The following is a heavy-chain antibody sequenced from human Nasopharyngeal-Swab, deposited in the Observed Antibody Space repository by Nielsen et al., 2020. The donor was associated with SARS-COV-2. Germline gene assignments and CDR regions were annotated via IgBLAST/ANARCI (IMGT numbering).Heavy chain of an antibody. CDR3: ARRQYGDYYYYYGMDV. CDR2: IYSGGSST. Sequence: GGSLRLSCAASGFTFSSYAMSWVRQAPGKGLEWVSVIYSGGSSTYYADSVKGRFTISRDNSKNSLYLQMNSLRAEDTAVYYCARRQYGDYYYYYGMDVWGQGTTVTVSS. J-gene: IGHJ6*02. V-gene: IGHV3-23*03. CDR1: GFTFSSYA. D-gene: IGHD4-17*01.